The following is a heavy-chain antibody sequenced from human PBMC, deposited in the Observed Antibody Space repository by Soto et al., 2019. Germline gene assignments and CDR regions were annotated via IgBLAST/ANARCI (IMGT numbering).Heavy chain of an antibody. CDR1: GYSFTSYW. Sequence: PGESLKISCKGSGYSFTSYWIGWVRQMPGKGLEWMGIIYPGDSDTRYSPSFQGQVTISADKSISTAYLQWSSLKASDTAMYYCERHDYFRRSYSNYVHNWFDHWGQGTLVTVSS. CDR2: IYPGDSDT. CDR3: ERHDYFRRSYSNYVHNWFDH. V-gene: IGHV5-51*01. D-gene: IGHD4-4*01. J-gene: IGHJ5*02.